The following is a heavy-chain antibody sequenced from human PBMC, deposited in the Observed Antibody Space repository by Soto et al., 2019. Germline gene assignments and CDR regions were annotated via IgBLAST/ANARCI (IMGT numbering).Heavy chain of an antibody. CDR2: IYYSGST. J-gene: IGHJ6*03. CDR1: GGSISSYY. V-gene: IGHV4-59*01. CDR3: ARGRRSDYYYYYYMYV. Sequence: QVQLQESGPGLVKPSETLSLTCTVSGGSISSYYWSWIRQPPGKGLEWIGYIYYSGSTNYNPALKSRVTTSVDTSKNQFSLKLSSVTAADMAVYYCARGRRSDYYYYYYMYVWGKGTTVTVSS. D-gene: IGHD1-1*01.